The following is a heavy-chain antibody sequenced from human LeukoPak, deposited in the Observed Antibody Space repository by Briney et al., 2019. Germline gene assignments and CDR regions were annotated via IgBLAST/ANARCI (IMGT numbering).Heavy chain of an antibody. V-gene: IGHV3-23*01. J-gene: IGHJ4*02. CDR1: GFTFSSYA. D-gene: IGHD3-22*01. CDR2: VSSNGAKT. Sequence: GGSLRLSCAASGFTFSSYAITWVRQAPGKGLEWVSAVSSNGAKTYYADSVKGRFTISRDNAKNSLYLQMNSLRAEDTAVHYCARGSMYYYDSSGYSDYWGQGTLVTVSS. CDR3: ARGSMYYYDSSGYSDY.